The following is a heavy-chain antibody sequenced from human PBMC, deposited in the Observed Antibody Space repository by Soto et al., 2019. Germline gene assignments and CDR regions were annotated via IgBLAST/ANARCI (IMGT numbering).Heavy chain of an antibody. CDR1: GGSISGSSYY. D-gene: IGHD2-15*01. V-gene: IGHV4-39*01. Sequence: SETLSLTCTVSGGSISGSSYYWGWIRQPPGKGLEWIGNFHYSGSTYYNPSLKGRVTISVDTSKNQFSLKLTSVSATDPAVYYCARPQPGRSDGSQFDSWGQGTLVTVSS. CDR2: FHYSGST. J-gene: IGHJ5*01. CDR3: ARPQPGRSDGSQFDS.